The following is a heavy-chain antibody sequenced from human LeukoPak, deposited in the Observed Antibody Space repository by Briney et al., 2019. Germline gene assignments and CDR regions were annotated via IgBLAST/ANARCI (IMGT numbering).Heavy chain of an antibody. CDR1: GGSISSSSYY. J-gene: IGHJ6*02. D-gene: IGHD2-2*01. Sequence: SETLSLTCTVSGGSISSSSYYWGWIRQHPGKGLEWIGYIYYSGSTYYNPSLKSRVTISVDTSKNQFSLKLSSVTAADTAVYYCARGAGYCSSTSCQNYYYYYGMDVWGQGTTVTVSS. V-gene: IGHV4-31*03. CDR3: ARGAGYCSSTSCQNYYYYYGMDV. CDR2: IYYSGST.